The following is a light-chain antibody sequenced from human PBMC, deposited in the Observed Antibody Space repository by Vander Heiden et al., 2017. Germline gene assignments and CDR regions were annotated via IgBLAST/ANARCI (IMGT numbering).Light chain of an antibody. CDR3: QQSYSTPYT. J-gene: IGKJ2*01. CDR1: QSISNY. Sequence: DIQMTQSPSSLSASVGDRVTITCRASQSISNYLTWYQQKPGKAPKLLIYAASSLRSGVPSRFSGSGSGTDFTLTISSLQPEDFATYYCQQSYSTPYTFGQGIKLEIK. V-gene: IGKV1-39*01. CDR2: AAS.